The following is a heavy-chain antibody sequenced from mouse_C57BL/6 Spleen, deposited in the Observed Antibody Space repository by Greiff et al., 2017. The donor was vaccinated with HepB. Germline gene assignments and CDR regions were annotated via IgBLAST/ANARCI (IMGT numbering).Heavy chain of an antibody. CDR3: VRTDGYPYYAMDY. V-gene: IGHV10-1*01. J-gene: IGHJ4*01. D-gene: IGHD2-3*01. CDR1: GFSFNTYA. CDR2: IRSKSNNYAT. Sequence: EVKVVESGGGLVQPKGSLKLSCAASGFSFNTYAMNWVRQAPGKGLEWVARIRSKSNNYATYYADSVKDRFTISRDDSESMLYLQMNNLKTEDTAMYYCVRTDGYPYYAMDYGGQGTSVTVSS.